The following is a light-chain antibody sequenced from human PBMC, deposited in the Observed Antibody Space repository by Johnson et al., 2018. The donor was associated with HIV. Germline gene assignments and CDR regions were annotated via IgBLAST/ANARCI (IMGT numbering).Light chain of an antibody. V-gene: IGLV1-51*01. CDR2: DND. CDR3: GTWDSSLSAEV. Sequence: QSVLTQPPSVSAAPGQKVTISCSGSSSNIGNNYVSWYQQLPHTAPKLLISDNDKRPSGIPDRFSGSKSGTSATLGITGLQTGDEADYYCGTWDSSLSAEVFGTGTKVTVL. CDR1: SSNIGNNY. J-gene: IGLJ1*01.